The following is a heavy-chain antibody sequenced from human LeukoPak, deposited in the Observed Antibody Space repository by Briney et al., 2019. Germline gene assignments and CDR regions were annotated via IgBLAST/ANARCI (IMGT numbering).Heavy chain of an antibody. V-gene: IGHV3-15*01. Sequence: GGSLRLSCAASGFTFSDAWMSWVRQLPGEGLEWVGRIKSKTDGGTRDYAAPVKGRFTISRHDSKNTLYLQMNSLKTEDTAVYYCTTDQDYGDYEGSEYFQHWGQGTLVTVSS. D-gene: IGHD4-17*01. CDR3: TTDQDYGDYEGSEYFQH. J-gene: IGHJ1*01. CDR2: IKSKTDGGTR. CDR1: GFTFSDAW.